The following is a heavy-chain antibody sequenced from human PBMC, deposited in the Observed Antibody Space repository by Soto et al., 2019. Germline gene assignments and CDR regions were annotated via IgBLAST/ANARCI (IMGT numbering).Heavy chain of an antibody. J-gene: IGHJ4*02. CDR1: GFTFSIYA. CDR2: ISGSGTSS. CDR3: SRDPRVVGAPVFDY. D-gene: IGHD1-26*01. Sequence: GGSLRLSCAASGFTFSIYAMSWVRQAPGKGLEWVSSISGSGTSSYYADSVKGRFTFSRDNSKNTLNLQMNSLRADDTAVYYCSRDPRVVGAPVFDYWGQGTLVTVSS. V-gene: IGHV3-23*01.